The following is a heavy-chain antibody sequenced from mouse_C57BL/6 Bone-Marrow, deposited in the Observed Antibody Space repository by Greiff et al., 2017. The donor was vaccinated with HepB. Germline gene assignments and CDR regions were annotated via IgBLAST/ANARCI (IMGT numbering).Heavy chain of an antibody. CDR1: GYTFTSYW. CDR3: ARLRSSYGYFDV. J-gene: IGHJ1*03. D-gene: IGHD1-1*01. V-gene: IGHV1-55*01. CDR2: IYPGSGST. Sequence: VQLQQPGAELVKPGASVKMSCKASGYTFTSYWITWVKQRPGQGLEWIGDIYPGSGSTNYNEKFKSKAALTVDTSSSTAYMQLSSLTSEDSAVYNCARLRSSYGYFDVWGTGTTVTVSS.